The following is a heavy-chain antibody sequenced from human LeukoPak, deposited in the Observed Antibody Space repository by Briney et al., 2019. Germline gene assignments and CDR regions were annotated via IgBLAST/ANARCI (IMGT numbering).Heavy chain of an antibody. CDR2: TSDRGDYT. CDR1: GFTFTSYS. J-gene: IGHJ4*02. D-gene: IGHD3-16*01. CDR3: ARKAQYDGHYPLDY. V-gene: IGHV3-23*01. Sequence: GSLRLSCAASGFTFTSYSMSWVRQAPGKGLEWVSGTSDRGDYTYYADSVKGRFTISRDSSKNTLFLQMNSLRAEDTALYFCARKAQYDGHYPLDYWGQGTLVTVSS.